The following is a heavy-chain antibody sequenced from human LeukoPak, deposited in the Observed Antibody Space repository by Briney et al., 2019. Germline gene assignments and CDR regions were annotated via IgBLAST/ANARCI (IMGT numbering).Heavy chain of an antibody. J-gene: IGHJ4*02. D-gene: IGHD6-13*01. Sequence: SETLSLTCTVSGDSINSFYWSWLRQPAGKGLEWIGRIYSSGSTNYSPSLKSRVTISVDTSKNQFSLKLSSVTAADTAEYYCARDVVAAAGSFDYWGRGTQVTVSS. V-gene: IGHV4-4*07. CDR2: IYSSGST. CDR3: ARDVVAAAGSFDY. CDR1: GDSINSFY.